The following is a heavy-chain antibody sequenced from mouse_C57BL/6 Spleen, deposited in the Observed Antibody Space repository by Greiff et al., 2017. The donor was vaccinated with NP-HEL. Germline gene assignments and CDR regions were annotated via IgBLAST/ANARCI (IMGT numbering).Heavy chain of an antibody. CDR1: GFTFSSYG. J-gene: IGHJ2*01. V-gene: IGHV5-6*01. CDR2: ISSGGSYT. CDR3: ARDDCFDY. Sequence: EVQGVESGGDLVKPGGSLKLSCAASGFTFSSYGMSWVRQTPDKRLEWVATISSGGSYTYYPDSVKGRFTISRDNAKNTLYLQMSSLKSEDTAMYYCARDDCFDYWGQGTTLTVSS. D-gene: IGHD2-4*01.